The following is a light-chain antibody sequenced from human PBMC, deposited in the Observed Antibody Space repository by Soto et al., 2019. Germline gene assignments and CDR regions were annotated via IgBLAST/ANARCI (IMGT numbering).Light chain of an antibody. CDR3: QHYNTWPWT. V-gene: IGKV3-15*01. CDR2: GAS. Sequence: GERATLSCRASQSVSNYLAWYQQKLGQAPRVLIYGASTRATGIPARFSGSGSETEFILTISSLQSEDSATYYCQHYNTWPWTFGQGTKVDIK. CDR1: QSVSNY. J-gene: IGKJ1*01.